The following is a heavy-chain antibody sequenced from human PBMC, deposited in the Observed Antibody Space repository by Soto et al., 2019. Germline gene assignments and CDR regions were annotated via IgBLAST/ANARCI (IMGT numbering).Heavy chain of an antibody. CDR1: GGSFSGYY. V-gene: IGHV4-34*01. CDR3: ARGLIAAI. D-gene: IGHD6-13*01. J-gene: IGHJ4*02. Sequence: QVQLQQWGAGLLKPSETLSLTCAVYGGSFSGYYWSWIRQPPGKGLEWIGEINHSGSTNYNPSLXSXVIXSVDTSKNQFSLKLSSVTAADPAVYYCARGLIAAIWGQGTLVTVSS. CDR2: INHSGST.